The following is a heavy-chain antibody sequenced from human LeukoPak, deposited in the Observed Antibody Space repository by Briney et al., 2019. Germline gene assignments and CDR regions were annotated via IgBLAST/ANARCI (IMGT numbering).Heavy chain of an antibody. Sequence: GGSLRLSCAASGFTFSSYSMNWVRQAPGKGLEWVSYISSSSSSIYYADSVQGRFTMSRDNAKNSLYLQMTSLRAEDTAVYYCARTVAAGYYYMDVWGKGTTVTVSS. D-gene: IGHD6-25*01. V-gene: IGHV3-48*01. J-gene: IGHJ6*03. CDR3: ARTVAAGYYYMDV. CDR2: ISSSSSSI. CDR1: GFTFSSYS.